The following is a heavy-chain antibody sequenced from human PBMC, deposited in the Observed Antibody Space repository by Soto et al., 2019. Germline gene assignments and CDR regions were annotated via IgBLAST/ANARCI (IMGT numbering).Heavy chain of an antibody. CDR2: INSDGSST. CDR3: ARDAPYGSGSSPPDY. V-gene: IGHV3-74*01. J-gene: IGHJ4*02. CDR1: GFTVSSNY. Sequence: GGSLRLSCAASGFTVSSNYMNWVRQAPGMGLVWVSRINSDGSSTSYADSVKGRFTISRDNAKNTLYLQMNSLRAEDTAVYYCARDAPYGSGSSPPDYWGQGTLVTVSS. D-gene: IGHD3-10*01.